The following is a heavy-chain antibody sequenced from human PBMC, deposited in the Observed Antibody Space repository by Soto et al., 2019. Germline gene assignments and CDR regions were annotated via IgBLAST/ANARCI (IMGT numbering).Heavy chain of an antibody. D-gene: IGHD3-22*01. Sequence: PGRSLRLSYAASGFTFRSYGMHWVRQAPGKGLEWGSVIWYDGSNKYYADSVKGRFTISIDNSKNTLYLQMNSLRAEDTAVDYCARDYVAYDSSGYNHPSGVDYWGQET. CDR1: GFTFRSYG. CDR2: IWYDGSNK. J-gene: IGHJ4*02. CDR3: ARDYVAYDSSGYNHPSGVDY. V-gene: IGHV3-33*01.